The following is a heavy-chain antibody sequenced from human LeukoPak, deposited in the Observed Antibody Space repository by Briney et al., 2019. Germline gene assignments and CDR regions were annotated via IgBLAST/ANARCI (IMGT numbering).Heavy chain of an antibody. CDR1: GFTSDDYG. CDR3: ARGNSNFDY. D-gene: IGHD3-10*01. Sequence: PGGSLRLSCAASGFTSDDYGMSWVRQVPGKGLEWVSGIHRNGGSTGYADSVKGRFTISRDTAKNSLYLQMNSLRAEDTALYHCARGNSNFDYWGQGTLVTVSS. J-gene: IGHJ4*02. CDR2: IHRNGGST. V-gene: IGHV3-20*01.